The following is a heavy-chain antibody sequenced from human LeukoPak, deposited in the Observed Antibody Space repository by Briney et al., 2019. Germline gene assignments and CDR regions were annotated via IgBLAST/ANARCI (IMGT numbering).Heavy chain of an antibody. CDR3: AHRRREGTVTTGFDY. D-gene: IGHD4-17*01. CDR1: GFSLSTRGAG. V-gene: IGHV2-5*02. CDR2: FYWDDDK. Sequence: SGPTLVKPTQTLTLTCTFSGFSLSTRGAGVVWIRQPPGNALEWLALFYWDDDKPYSPSLKTRLTITKDTSKNQVVLTITNMDPVDTGTYYCAHRRREGTVTTGFDYWGQGILVTVSS. J-gene: IGHJ4*02.